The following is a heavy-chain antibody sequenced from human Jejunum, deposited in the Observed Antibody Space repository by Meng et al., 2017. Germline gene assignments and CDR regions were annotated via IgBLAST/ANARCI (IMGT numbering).Heavy chain of an antibody. CDR2: ISSSGGNV. J-gene: IGHJ4*02. Sequence: GESLKISCATSRFTFSSYEMNWVRQAPGKGLEWVAHISSSGGNVYYADSVGCRFTISRGNTKDMLALQMNNLRAEETAIYYCTTCAAYFYFFESWGQGTLVTVSS. V-gene: IGHV3-48*03. CDR3: TTCAAYFYFFES. D-gene: IGHD3-16*01. CDR1: RFTFSSYE.